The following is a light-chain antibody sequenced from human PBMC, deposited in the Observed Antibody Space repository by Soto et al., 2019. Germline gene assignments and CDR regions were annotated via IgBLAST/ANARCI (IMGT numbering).Light chain of an antibody. Sequence: QSALTQPRSVSGSPGQSVTISCSGTSSDVGAYNYVSWYQQHPGKAPRLMIYDVTKRPSGVPDRFSGSKSGNTASLTISGLQAEDEADYFCCSYAGTGTYIFVVFGGGTQLTVL. J-gene: IGLJ7*01. CDR1: SSDVGAYNY. CDR2: DVT. CDR3: CSYAGTGTYIFVV. V-gene: IGLV2-11*01.